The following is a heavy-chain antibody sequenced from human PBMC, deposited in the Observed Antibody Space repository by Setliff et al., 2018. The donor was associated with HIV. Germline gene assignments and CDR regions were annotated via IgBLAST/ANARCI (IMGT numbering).Heavy chain of an antibody. D-gene: IGHD3-9*01. CDR1: GATFSSYT. CDR3: ARASNFDWVQYYFDY. V-gene: IGHV1-69*08. CDR2: IIPMFGTA. J-gene: IGHJ4*02. Sequence: SVKVSCKASGATFSSYTISWVRQAPGQGLEWMGRIIPMFGTANYAQKFQGRVTITRDTSATTAYMELSSLRSEDTAVYYCARASNFDWVQYYFDYWGQGTLVTVSS.